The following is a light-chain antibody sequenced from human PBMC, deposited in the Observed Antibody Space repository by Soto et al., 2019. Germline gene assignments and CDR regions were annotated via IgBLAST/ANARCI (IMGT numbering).Light chain of an antibody. CDR2: DAS. CDR3: QHYDNLLLT. Sequence: DIQMTQSPSSLSASVGDRVTITCQASQDINTYLNWYQQKPGKAPKLLIYDASKLETGVPSRFSGGGSGTDFTLTVTSLQPEDSARYFCQHYDNLLLTFGGGTKVEL. J-gene: IGKJ4*01. CDR1: QDINTY. V-gene: IGKV1-33*01.